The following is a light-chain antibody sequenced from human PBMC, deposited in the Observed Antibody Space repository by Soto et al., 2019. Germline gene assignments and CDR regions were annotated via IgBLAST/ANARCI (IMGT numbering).Light chain of an antibody. V-gene: IGKV1-12*01. CDR1: QGISSW. J-gene: IGKJ1*01. CDR2: AAS. Sequence: DIQLTQSPSSASASVGDRVAITCRASQGISSWLAWYQQKPGKAPNLLIYAASSLQSGVPSRFSGSGSGTDFTLAISSLQPEEFATYYCYQADSFQWTFGQGTKVEIK. CDR3: YQADSFQWT.